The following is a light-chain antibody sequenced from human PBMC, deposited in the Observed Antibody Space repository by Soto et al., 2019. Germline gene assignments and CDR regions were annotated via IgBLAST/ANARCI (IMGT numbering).Light chain of an antibody. J-gene: IGLJ3*02. Sequence: QSVLTQPPSVSGAPGQRGTISCTGNSSNIGAGYDVHWYQQLPGKAPKLLIFGNSHRPSGVPDRFFGSKSGTSASLAITGLQAEDEADYYCQSYDRSLSGSVFGGGTKVTVL. CDR1: SSNIGAGYD. V-gene: IGLV1-40*01. CDR3: QSYDRSLSGSV. CDR2: GNS.